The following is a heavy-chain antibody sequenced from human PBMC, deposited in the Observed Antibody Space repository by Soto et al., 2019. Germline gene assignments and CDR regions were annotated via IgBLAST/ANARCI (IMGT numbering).Heavy chain of an antibody. CDR1: GDSFSTYL. Sequence: QVQLQESGPGLVKPSETLSLTCTVSGDSFSTYLWSWIRQPPGKGLEWIGFISDSGSTNYNPSLTGRVSISVDTSKNQFSLMLTSVTAADTAVYYCARDGGIVGVNTYFDYWGQGTLVTVSS. J-gene: IGHJ4*02. D-gene: IGHD1-26*01. V-gene: IGHV4-59*01. CDR2: ISDSGST. CDR3: ARDGGIVGVNTYFDY.